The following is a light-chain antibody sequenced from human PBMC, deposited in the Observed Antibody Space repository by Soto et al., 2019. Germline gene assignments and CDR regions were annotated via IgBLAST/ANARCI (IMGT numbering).Light chain of an antibody. V-gene: IGLV2-23*02. Sequence: QSVLTQPVSVSGSPGQSITISCTGTSSDLGSYDLVSWYQQHPGKAPKLMVHEVTKRPSGVSNRFSGSKSGNTASLTISGLQAEDEADYSCSSYAGSGTFYVFGSGTKVTVL. CDR3: SSYAGSGTFYV. J-gene: IGLJ1*01. CDR2: EVT. CDR1: SSDLGSYDL.